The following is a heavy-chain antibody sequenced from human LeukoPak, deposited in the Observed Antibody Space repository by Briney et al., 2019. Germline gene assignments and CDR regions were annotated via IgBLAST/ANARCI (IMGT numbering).Heavy chain of an antibody. D-gene: IGHD2-15*01. Sequence: GGSLRLSCAASGFTFSNYAMSWVRQAPGKGLEWVSTISHSGGDTYCADSVKGRFTISRDNSKNTLYLQMNSLRAEDTAVYYCAKDRCSGGSCYFDAFDIWGQGTMVTVSS. CDR1: GFTFSNYA. V-gene: IGHV3-23*01. CDR3: AKDRCSGGSCYFDAFDI. CDR2: ISHSGGDT. J-gene: IGHJ3*02.